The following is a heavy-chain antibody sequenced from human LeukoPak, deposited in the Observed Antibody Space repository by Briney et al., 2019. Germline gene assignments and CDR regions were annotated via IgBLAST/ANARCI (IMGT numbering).Heavy chain of an antibody. Sequence: GGSLRLSCAASGFTFRTYGMHWVRQAPGKGLEWVTFIRYDGSNKNYADSVKGRFTVSRDNSKNTLYLQMNSLRAEDTAVYYCAKEETGFYYYYYMDVWGKGTTVTISS. CDR2: IRYDGSNK. J-gene: IGHJ6*03. CDR1: GFTFRTYG. D-gene: IGHD3-9*01. V-gene: IGHV3-30*02. CDR3: AKEETGFYYYYYMDV.